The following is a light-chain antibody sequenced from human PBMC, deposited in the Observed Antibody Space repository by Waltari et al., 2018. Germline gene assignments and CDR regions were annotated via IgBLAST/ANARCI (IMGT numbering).Light chain of an antibody. V-gene: IGKV3-20*01. J-gene: IGKJ1*01. CDR2: AAA. Sequence: EVVLTQSPGTLSLSPGERATLSCRASQSVGKYIVWYQQRPGQAPRLLIYAAATRATCIPDRFSGSGSGTDFSLTISRLEPEDFAVYYCQNHERLPATFGQGTKVEI. CDR1: QSVGKY. CDR3: QNHERLPAT.